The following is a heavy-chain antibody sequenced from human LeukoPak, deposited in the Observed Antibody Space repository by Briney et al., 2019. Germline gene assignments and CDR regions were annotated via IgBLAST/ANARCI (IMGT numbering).Heavy chain of an antibody. Sequence: SETLSLTCAVYGGSFSGYYWSWIRQPPGKGLEWIGEINQSGSTNYNPSLKSRVTISVDTSKNQFSLKLSSVTAADTAVYYCARAELLWFGEYHNWFDPWGQGTLVTVSS. CDR3: ARAELLWFGEYHNWFDP. CDR1: GGSFSGYY. D-gene: IGHD3-10*01. CDR2: INQSGST. J-gene: IGHJ5*02. V-gene: IGHV4-34*01.